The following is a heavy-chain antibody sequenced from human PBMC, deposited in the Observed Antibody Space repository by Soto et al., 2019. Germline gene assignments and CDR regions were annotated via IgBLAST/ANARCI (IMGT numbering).Heavy chain of an antibody. CDR1: GGSISSSSYY. CDR3: ARHYLAYYYYYGMDV. J-gene: IGHJ6*02. V-gene: IGHV4-39*01. Sequence: SETLSLTCTVSGGSISSSSYYWGWIRQPPGKGLEWIGSIYYSGSTYYNPSLKSRVTISVDTSKNQFSLKLSSVTAADTAVYYCARHYLAYYYYYGMDVWGQGTTVTVSS. D-gene: IGHD3-10*01. CDR2: IYYSGST.